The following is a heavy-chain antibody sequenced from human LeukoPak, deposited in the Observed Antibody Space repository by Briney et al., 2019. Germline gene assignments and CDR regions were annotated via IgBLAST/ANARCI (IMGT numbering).Heavy chain of an antibody. J-gene: IGHJ4*02. CDR1: GGSFSNFA. Sequence: SVKVSCKASGGSFSNFAISWVRQAPGQGFEWLGGIFGTVTYAPNFQGRVSFTTDETTSTAYMELSGLTSEDTAVYYFVAQLVDAPPTFDYWGQGTLVTVSS. V-gene: IGHV1-69*05. CDR3: VAQLVDAPPTFDY. CDR2: IFGTV. D-gene: IGHD1-1*01.